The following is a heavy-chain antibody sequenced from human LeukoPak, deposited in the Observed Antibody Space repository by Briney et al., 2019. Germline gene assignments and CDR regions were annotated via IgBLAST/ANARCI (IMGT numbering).Heavy chain of an antibody. J-gene: IGHJ3*02. CDR1: GYTLTELS. V-gene: IGHV1-24*01. D-gene: IGHD6-19*01. CDR3: ATSLTRQWLGVGAFDI. CDR2: FDPEDGET. Sequence: PWASVKVSCKVSGYTLTELSMHWVRQAPGKGLEWMGGFDPEDGETIYAQKFQGRVTMTEDTSTDTAYMELSSLRSEDTAVYYCATSLTRQWLGVGAFDIWGQGTMVTVSS.